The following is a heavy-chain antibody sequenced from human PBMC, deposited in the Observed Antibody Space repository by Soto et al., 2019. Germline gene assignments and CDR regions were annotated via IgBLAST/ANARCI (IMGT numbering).Heavy chain of an antibody. V-gene: IGHV1-18*04. Sequence: QVQLVQSGAEVKKPGASVKVSCKASGYTFTSYGISWVRQAPGQGLEWMGWISAYNGNTNYAQKLQGRVTMTTGTATSTGYSGLRSVRADDTAVYYWASSSGWGGGAFDILCQGTMVTVSS. CDR1: GYTFTSYG. CDR2: ISAYNGNT. J-gene: IGHJ3*02. D-gene: IGHD6-19*01. CDR3: ASSSGWGGGAFDI.